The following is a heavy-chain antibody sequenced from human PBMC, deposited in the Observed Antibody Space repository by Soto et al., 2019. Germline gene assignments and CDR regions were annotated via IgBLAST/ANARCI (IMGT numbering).Heavy chain of an antibody. CDR1: GFTFSSYS. D-gene: IGHD3-22*01. CDR3: ASLGDSSGYYFAVYGMDV. CDR2: ISSSSSYI. V-gene: IGHV3-21*01. J-gene: IGHJ6*02. Sequence: EVQLVESGGGLVKPGGSLRLSCAASGFTFSSYSMNWVRQAPGKGLEWVSSISSSSSYIYYADSVKGRFTISRDNAKNSLYLQMNSLRVEDTAVYYCASLGDSSGYYFAVYGMDVWGQGTTVTVSS.